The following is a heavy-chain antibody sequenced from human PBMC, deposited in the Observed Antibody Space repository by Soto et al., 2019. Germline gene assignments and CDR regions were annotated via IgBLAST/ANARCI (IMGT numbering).Heavy chain of an antibody. V-gene: IGHV5-51*01. Sequence: GESLKISCKGSGYSFTSYWIGWVRQMPGKGLEWMGIIYPGDSDTRYSPSFQGQVTISADKSISTAYLQWSSLKASDTAMYYCARPGFHCSSTSCPNYYYGMDVWGQGTRVTVSS. CDR1: GYSFTSYW. D-gene: IGHD2-2*01. CDR2: IYPGDSDT. CDR3: ARPGFHCSSTSCPNYYYGMDV. J-gene: IGHJ6*02.